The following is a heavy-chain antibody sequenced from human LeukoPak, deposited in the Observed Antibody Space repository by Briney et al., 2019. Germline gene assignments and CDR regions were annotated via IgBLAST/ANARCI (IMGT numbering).Heavy chain of an antibody. D-gene: IGHD3-10*01. CDR1: GDSISTSNYY. J-gene: IGHJ5*02. CDR3: ARHSCGNSGNYYIGTNWFDP. Sequence: PSETLSLTCTVSGDSISTSNYYWGWIRQSPGKELEWIASVYRSGSTYYNPSLKSRVTLSVDTSQNHFSLNLTSVTAADTAVYFCARHSCGNSGNYYIGTNWFDPWGQGALVTVSS. CDR2: VYRSGST. V-gene: IGHV4-39*01.